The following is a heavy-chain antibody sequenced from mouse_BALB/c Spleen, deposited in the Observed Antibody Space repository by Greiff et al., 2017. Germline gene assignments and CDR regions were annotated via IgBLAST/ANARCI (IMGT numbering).Heavy chain of an antibody. J-gene: IGHJ1*01. V-gene: IGHV3-6*02. CDR1: GYSITSGYY. D-gene: IGHD2-14*01. Sequence: VQLKESGPGLVKPSQSLSLTCSVTGYSITSGYYWNWIRQFPGNKLEWMGYISYDGSNNYNPSLKNRISITRDTSKNQFFLKLNSVTTEDTATYYCAREGTGGYFDVWGAGTTVTVSS. CDR2: ISYDGSN. CDR3: AREGTGGYFDV.